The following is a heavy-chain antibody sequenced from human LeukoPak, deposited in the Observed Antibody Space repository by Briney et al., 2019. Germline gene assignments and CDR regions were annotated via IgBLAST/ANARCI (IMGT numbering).Heavy chain of an antibody. Sequence: GGTLRLSCAASGFTFSSHGMNWVRQAPGKGLEWVAVISYDGSNKNYADSVKGRFTISRDNSKNTLYLQMNSLRAEDTAVYYCAKEGDYGDLFNYMDVWGKGTTVTVSS. CDR1: GFTFSSHG. V-gene: IGHV3-30*18. CDR3: AKEGDYGDLFNYMDV. CDR2: ISYDGSNK. J-gene: IGHJ6*03. D-gene: IGHD4-17*01.